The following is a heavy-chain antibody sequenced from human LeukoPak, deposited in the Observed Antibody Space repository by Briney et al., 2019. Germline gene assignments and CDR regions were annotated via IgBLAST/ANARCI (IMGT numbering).Heavy chain of an antibody. Sequence: GGSLRLSCAASGFTFSTYAMSWVRQAPGKGLEWVSAISGSGGTTYYADSVKGRFTISRDNSKSTLYLQMNSLRAEDTAVYYCAKDKTSSWVIYDMDVWGQGTMVTVSS. CDR1: GFTFSTYA. D-gene: IGHD6-13*01. CDR2: ISGSGGTT. CDR3: AKDKTSSWVIYDMDV. V-gene: IGHV3-23*01. J-gene: IGHJ6*02.